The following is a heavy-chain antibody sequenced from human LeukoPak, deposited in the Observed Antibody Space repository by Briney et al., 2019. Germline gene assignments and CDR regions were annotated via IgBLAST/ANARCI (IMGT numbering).Heavy chain of an antibody. V-gene: IGHV3-74*01. CDR1: GFTFSSYW. CDR2: IDSDGSST. Sequence: GGSLRLSCAASGFTFSSYWMHWVRQAPGKGLVWVSRIDSDGSSTRYADSVKGRFTISRDNAKNTLYLQMNSLRAEDTAVYYCTKEDWLFEFDYWGQGTLVTVSS. D-gene: IGHD3/OR15-3a*01. CDR3: TKEDWLFEFDY. J-gene: IGHJ4*02.